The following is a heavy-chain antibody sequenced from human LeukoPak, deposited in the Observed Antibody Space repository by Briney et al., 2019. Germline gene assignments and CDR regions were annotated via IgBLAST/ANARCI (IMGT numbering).Heavy chain of an antibody. CDR2: IYHNGNT. CDR3: ARGYDFWSGYYYYYTDV. J-gene: IGHJ6*03. V-gene: IGHV4-30-4*01. D-gene: IGHD3-3*01. Sequence: PSETLSLTCIVSGGSINTGDYYWSWIRQPPGKGLEWIGYIYHNGNTYYNPSLKTRLTLSVDPSKNQFSLQVNSVTAADTAVYYCARGYDFWSGYYYYYTDVWGNGTTVTVSS. CDR1: GGSINTGDYY.